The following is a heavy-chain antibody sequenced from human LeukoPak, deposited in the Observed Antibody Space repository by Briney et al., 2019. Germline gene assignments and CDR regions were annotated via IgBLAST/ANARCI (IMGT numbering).Heavy chain of an antibody. CDR1: GGTFSNYA. CDR3: ARDLVGSASSYSSGAWDY. V-gene: IGHV1-69*13. CDR2: IIPIFGAA. D-gene: IGHD3-22*01. Sequence: SVKVSCKTSGGTFSNYAISWVRQAPGQGLEWMGGIIPIFGAADYAQKFQGRVTITADESTSTAYMELSSLRAEDTAVYYCARDLVGSASSYSSGAWDYWGQGTLVTVSS. J-gene: IGHJ4*02.